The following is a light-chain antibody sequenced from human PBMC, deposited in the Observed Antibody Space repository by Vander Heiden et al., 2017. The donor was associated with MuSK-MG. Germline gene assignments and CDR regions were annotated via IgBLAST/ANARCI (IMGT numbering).Light chain of an antibody. CDR2: KAS. J-gene: IGKJ2*01. CDR1: QSISSW. V-gene: IGKV1-5*03. Sequence: DIQMTQSPSTLSASVGDRVTITCRASQSISSWLAWYQQKPGKAPKLLIYKASSLESGVPSRFSGSGSGTEFTLTISSRQPDDFATYYCQQYNSYSLYTFGQGTKLEIK. CDR3: QQYNSYSLYT.